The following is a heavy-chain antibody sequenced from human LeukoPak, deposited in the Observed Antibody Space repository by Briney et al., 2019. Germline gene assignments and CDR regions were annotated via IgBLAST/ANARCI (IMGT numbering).Heavy chain of an antibody. D-gene: IGHD1-1*01. CDR2: IIPVFGTA. CDR1: GDTLRNYA. V-gene: IGHV1-69*01. CDR3: VKLSHVQMELLPDAFDV. Sequence: GASVKVSCKASGDTLRNYAIAWVRQAPGQGLEWMGGIIPVFGTADYAQKFQGRVAITADDSTRMAYMELSSLRYEDTAVYYCVKLSHVQMELLPDAFDVWGQGTMVTVSS. J-gene: IGHJ3*01.